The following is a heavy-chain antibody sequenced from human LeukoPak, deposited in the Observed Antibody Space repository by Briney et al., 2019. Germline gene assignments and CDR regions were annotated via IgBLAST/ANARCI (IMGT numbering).Heavy chain of an antibody. CDR2: ISAYNGNT. Sequence: GASVKVSCKASGYTFTSYGISWVRRAPGQGLEWMGWISAYNGNTNYAQKLQGRVTMTTDTSTSTAYMELRSLRSDDTAVYYCARDRYYDSSADDAFDIWGQGTMVTVSS. V-gene: IGHV1-18*01. J-gene: IGHJ3*02. CDR1: GYTFTSYG. D-gene: IGHD3-22*01. CDR3: ARDRYYDSSADDAFDI.